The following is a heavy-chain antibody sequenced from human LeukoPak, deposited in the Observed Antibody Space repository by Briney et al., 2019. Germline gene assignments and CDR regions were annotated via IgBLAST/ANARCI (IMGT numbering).Heavy chain of an antibody. CDR2: ISSSSSYI. CDR3: ARDRNTKNIVVVPAAI. J-gene: IGHJ4*02. V-gene: IGHV3-21*01. Sequence: PGGSLRLSCAASGFTFSSYSMNWVRQAPGKGLEWVSSISSSSSYIYYADSVKGRFTISRDNVKNSLYLQMNSLRAEDTAVYYCARDRNTKNIVVVPAAIWGQGTLVTVSS. CDR1: GFTFSSYS. D-gene: IGHD2-2*02.